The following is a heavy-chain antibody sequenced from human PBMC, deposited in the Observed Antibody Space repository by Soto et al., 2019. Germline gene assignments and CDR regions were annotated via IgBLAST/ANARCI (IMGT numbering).Heavy chain of an antibody. J-gene: IGHJ6*02. V-gene: IGHV5-51*01. CDR3: ARHRLGSEYNTVDV. D-gene: IGHD1-1*01. CDR2: IYPDDSDT. Sequence: EVQLVQSGAEVKKPGESLRISCKASGYRFFNYWIGWVRQMPGKGLEWMGIIYPDDSDTRYSPSFQGQVTISADKSISTAYLQWNSLKASDTAVYYCARHRLGSEYNTVDVWGQGTTVTVSS. CDR1: GYRFFNYW.